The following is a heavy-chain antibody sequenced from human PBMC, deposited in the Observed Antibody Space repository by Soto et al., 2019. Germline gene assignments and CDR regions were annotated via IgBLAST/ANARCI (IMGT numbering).Heavy chain of an antibody. Sequence: QVQLVQSGAEVKKPGASVKVSCKASGYTFTSYDINWVRQATGRGLEWMGWMNPNSGNTGNAQKFQGRVTMTRNTTISTSYMTLRSRRSENTAGDYCARETETRGFDPWGQRTLVPVSS. J-gene: IGHJ5*02. CDR2: MNPNSGNT. CDR3: ARETETRGFDP. V-gene: IGHV1-8*01. CDR1: GYTFTSYD.